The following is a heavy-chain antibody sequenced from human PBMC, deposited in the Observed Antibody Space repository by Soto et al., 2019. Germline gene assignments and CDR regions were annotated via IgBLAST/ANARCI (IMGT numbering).Heavy chain of an antibody. CDR1: GFTLGSFW. CDR3: ARGLYTSAPASDY. V-gene: IGHV3-74*01. CDR2: INSEGSSI. D-gene: IGHD6-19*01. J-gene: IGHJ4*02. Sequence: GGSLRLSCAASGFTLGSFWMHWVRQAPGKGLVWVSRINSEGSSIGYADSVKGRFTISRDNAKNTLYLQMNSLRVEDTAVYYCARGLYTSAPASDYWGQGTLVTVSS.